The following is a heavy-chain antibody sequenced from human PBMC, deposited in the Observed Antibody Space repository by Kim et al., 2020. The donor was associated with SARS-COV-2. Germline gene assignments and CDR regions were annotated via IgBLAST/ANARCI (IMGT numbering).Heavy chain of an antibody. J-gene: IGHJ5*02. CDR1: GFTFSSYA. Sequence: GGSLRLSCAASGFTFSSYAMSWVRQAPGKGLEWVSAISGSGGSTYYADSVKGRFTISRDNSKNTLYLQMNSLRAEDTAVYYCAKVPPATMIVVVGWFDPWGQGTLVTVSS. CDR2: ISGSGGST. D-gene: IGHD3-22*01. V-gene: IGHV3-23*01. CDR3: AKVPPATMIVVVGWFDP.